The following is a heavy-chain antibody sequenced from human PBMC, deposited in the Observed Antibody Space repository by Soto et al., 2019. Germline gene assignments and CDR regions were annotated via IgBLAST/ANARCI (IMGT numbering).Heavy chain of an antibody. CDR2: IIPILGIA. CDR3: ARRIAARPDRGHYFDY. V-gene: IGHV1-69*02. D-gene: IGHD6-6*01. CDR1: GGTFSSYT. J-gene: IGHJ4*02. Sequence: SVKVSCKASGGTFSSYTISWVRQAPGQGLEWMGRIIPILGIANYAQKFQGRVTITADKSTSTAYMELSSLRSEDTAVYYCARRIAARPDRGHYFDYWGQGTLVTVSS.